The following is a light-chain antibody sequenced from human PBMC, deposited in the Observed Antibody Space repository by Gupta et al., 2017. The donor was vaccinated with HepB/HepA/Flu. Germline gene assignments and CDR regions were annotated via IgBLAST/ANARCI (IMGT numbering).Light chain of an antibody. Sequence: QSSLTQPRSVSGSPGQSVTISCTGTNSDIGGYNYVSWYQHHPGKAPRLMIYDVNKRPSGVPDRFSGSKSGDTASLPISGLQAEDESDYHCCSYAGGHTWVFGGGTKVTVL. CDR1: NSDIGGYNY. CDR2: DVN. CDR3: CSYAGGHTWV. J-gene: IGLJ2*01. V-gene: IGLV2-11*01.